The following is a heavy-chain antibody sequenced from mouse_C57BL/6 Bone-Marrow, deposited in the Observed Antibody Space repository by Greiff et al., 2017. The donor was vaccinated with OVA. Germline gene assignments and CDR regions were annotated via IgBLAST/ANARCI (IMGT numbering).Heavy chain of an antibody. CDR3: ARPEIYDGYFHFDY. V-gene: IGHV1-55*01. J-gene: IGHJ2*01. CDR2: IYPGSGST. CDR1: GYTFTSYW. D-gene: IGHD2-3*01. Sequence: QVQLQQPGAELVKPGASVKMSCKASGYTFTSYWITWVKQRPGQGLEWIGDIYPGSGSTNYHEKFKSKATLTVDTSSSTAYMQLSSLTSEDSAVYYCARPEIYDGYFHFDYWGQGTTLTVSS.